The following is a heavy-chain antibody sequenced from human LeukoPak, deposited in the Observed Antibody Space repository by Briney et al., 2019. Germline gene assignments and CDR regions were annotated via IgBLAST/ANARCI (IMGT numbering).Heavy chain of an antibody. V-gene: IGHV4-59*08. D-gene: IGHD3-9*01. J-gene: IGHJ4*02. CDR2: IYYSGST. Sequence: PSETLSLTCTVPGGSISSYYWAWIRQPPGKGLEWIGYIYYSGSTNYNPSLKSRVTISVVTSKNQFSLKLSSVTAADTAVYYCARGRYFDWLPPGYFDYWGQGTLVTVSS. CDR3: ARGRYFDWLPPGYFDY. CDR1: GGSISSYY.